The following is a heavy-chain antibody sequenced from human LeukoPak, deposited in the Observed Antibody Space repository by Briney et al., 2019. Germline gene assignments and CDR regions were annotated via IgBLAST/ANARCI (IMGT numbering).Heavy chain of an antibody. V-gene: IGHV3-23*01. CDR1: GFTFSSYA. Sequence: GSPRLSCAASGFTFSSYAMSWVRQAPGKGVEWVSAISGSGGSTYYADSVKGRFTISRDNSKNTLYLQMNSLRAEDTAVYYCARVATQLHPLDYWGQGTLVTVSS. J-gene: IGHJ4*02. CDR2: ISGSGGST. CDR3: ARVATQLHPLDY. D-gene: IGHD1-7*01.